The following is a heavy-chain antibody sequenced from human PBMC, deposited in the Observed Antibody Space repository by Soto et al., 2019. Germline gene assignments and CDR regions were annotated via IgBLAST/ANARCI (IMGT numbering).Heavy chain of an antibody. D-gene: IGHD2-2*01. CDR2: IWYDGVKK. CDR1: GFSFSNYG. CDR3: VRDRNIVVVPAAIADY. V-gene: IGHV3-33*01. Sequence: QVQLVESGGGVVQPGRSLRLSCAASGFSFSNYGMHWVRQAPGKGLEWVAAIWYDGVKKHHADSVKGRFTISRDNSKNTLYLQMNSLRAEDMAVYYCVRDRNIVVVPAAIADYWGQGTLVTVSS. J-gene: IGHJ4*02.